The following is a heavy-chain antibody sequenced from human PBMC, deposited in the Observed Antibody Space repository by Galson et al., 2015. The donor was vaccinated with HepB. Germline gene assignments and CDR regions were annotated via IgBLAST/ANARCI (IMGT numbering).Heavy chain of an antibody. V-gene: IGHV3-53*01. J-gene: IGHJ4*02. Sequence: SLRLSCAASGFIVSSSYMSWVRQAPGKGLEWVSLIYSGGSTYFADSVQGRFTISRDNSKNTVYLQMKSLRAEDTAVYYCAKGRKLGAGILKYWGQGTLVTVSS. CDR2: IYSGGST. D-gene: IGHD3-9*01. CDR3: AKGRKLGAGILKY. CDR1: GFIVSSSY.